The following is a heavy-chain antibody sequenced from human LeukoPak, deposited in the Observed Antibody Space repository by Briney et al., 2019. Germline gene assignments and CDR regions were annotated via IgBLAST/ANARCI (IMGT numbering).Heavy chain of an antibody. V-gene: IGHV3-11*01. Sequence: GVSLRLSCAASGFTFTDFYTSWVRQAPGKGLEWVSYISISGTTIYYADSVKGRFTFPRDNAKNSLYLQMNSLRAEDTAVYYCVRTGRLQYGDYVAFDYWGQGTLVTVSS. CDR3: VRTGRLQYGDYVAFDY. CDR2: ISISGTTI. CDR1: GFTFTDFY. D-gene: IGHD4-17*01. J-gene: IGHJ4*02.